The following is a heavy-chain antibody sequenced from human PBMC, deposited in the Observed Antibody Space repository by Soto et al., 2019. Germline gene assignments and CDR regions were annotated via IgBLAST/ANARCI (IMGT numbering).Heavy chain of an antibody. J-gene: IGHJ4*02. CDR3: ARGPRTTAGNSLDY. CDR2: IYSGGNT. CDR1: GFSVSSDY. D-gene: IGHD6-13*01. V-gene: IGHV3-66*01. Sequence: PGGSLRLSCAVSGFSVSSDYMTWVRQAPGKGLEWVSVIYSGGNTYYADSMKGRFTISRDTSKNTLYLQMNSLRAEDTAVYYCARGPRTTAGNSLDYWGQGTLVTVSS.